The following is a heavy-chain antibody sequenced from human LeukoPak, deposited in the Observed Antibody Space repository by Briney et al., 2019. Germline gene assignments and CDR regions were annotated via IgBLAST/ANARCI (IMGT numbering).Heavy chain of an antibody. CDR2: IYYSGST. Sequence: SETLSLTCTVSGGSISSGDYYWSRIRQPPGKGLEWIGYIYYSGSTYYNPSLKSRVTISVDTSKNQFSLKLSSVTAAATAVYYCARGTKIAAVNWGQGTLVTVSS. V-gene: IGHV4-30-4*08. J-gene: IGHJ4*02. D-gene: IGHD6-13*01. CDR1: GGSISSGDYY. CDR3: ARGTKIAAVN.